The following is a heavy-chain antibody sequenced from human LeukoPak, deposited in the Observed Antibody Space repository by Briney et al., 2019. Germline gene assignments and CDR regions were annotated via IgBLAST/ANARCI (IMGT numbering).Heavy chain of an antibody. CDR2: IYYSRST. D-gene: IGHD4-17*01. J-gene: IGHJ4*02. V-gene: IGHV4-30-4*01. CDR3: AGMSGYGDYGGFGY. CDR1: GGSISSGDYY. Sequence: PSETLSLTCTVYGGSISSGDYYWSWIRQPPGKGLEWIGYIYYSRSTYYNPSLKSRVTISVDTSKNQFSLKLSSVTAADTAVYYCAGMSGYGDYGGFGYRGQGTLVTVSS.